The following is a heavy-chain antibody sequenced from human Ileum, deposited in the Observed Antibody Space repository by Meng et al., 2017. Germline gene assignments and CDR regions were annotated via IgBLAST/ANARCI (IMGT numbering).Heavy chain of an antibody. CDR1: GVSISSSFY. V-gene: IGHV4-4*03. D-gene: IGHD2-15*01. Sequence: DRQEAGPGLLWLLRTLALLWTVSGVSISSSFYWRWGRQSPGKGLEWIGQIYLAGSPNYNPSLESRVTISVDKSKNQFSLRLTSVTAADTAIFYCVRHGGKYFDSWGQGTLVTVSS. CDR2: IYLAGSP. J-gene: IGHJ4*02. CDR3: VRHGGKYFDS.